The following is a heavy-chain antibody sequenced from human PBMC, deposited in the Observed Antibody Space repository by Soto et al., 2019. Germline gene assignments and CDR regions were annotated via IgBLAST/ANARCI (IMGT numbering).Heavy chain of an antibody. J-gene: IGHJ6*02. D-gene: IGHD1-26*01. V-gene: IGHV3-23*01. CDR1: GFTFTTYA. Sequence: PGGSLRLSCAASGFTFTTYAMTWVRQAPGKGLEWVSAISGTGDYTYYEDSVKGRFTISRDTSKNTLYQQMNSLRAEDTAVYYCARESVGATRTYYYYYGMDVWGQGTTVTVSS. CDR2: ISGTGDYT. CDR3: ARESVGATRTYYYYYGMDV.